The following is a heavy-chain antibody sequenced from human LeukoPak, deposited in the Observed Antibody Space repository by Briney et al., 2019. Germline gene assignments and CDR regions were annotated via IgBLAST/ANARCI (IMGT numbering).Heavy chain of an antibody. Sequence: GGSLRLSCAASGFTFSSYGMHWVRQAPGKGLEWVAVISYDGSNKYYADSVKGRFTISRDNSKNTLYLQMNSLRAEDTAVYYCAKLGRIAVAGTTEYFQHWGQGTLVTVPS. CDR1: GFTFSSYG. CDR2: ISYDGSNK. V-gene: IGHV3-30*18. CDR3: AKLGRIAVAGTTEYFQH. J-gene: IGHJ1*01. D-gene: IGHD6-19*01.